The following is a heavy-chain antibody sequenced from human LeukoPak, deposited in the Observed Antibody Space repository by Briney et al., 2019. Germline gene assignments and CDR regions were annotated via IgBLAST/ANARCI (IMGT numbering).Heavy chain of an antibody. CDR1: GASISSGNW. CDR2: IYHSGST. J-gene: IGHJ3*02. CDR3: ARDGGVANDAFDI. V-gene: IGHV4-4*02. D-gene: IGHD3-3*01. Sequence: PSETLSLTCAVSGASISSGNWWSWVRQPPGKGLEWIGEIYHSGSTSYKSSLKSRVTISVDKSKNQFSLKLSSVTAADTAVYYCARDGGVANDAFDIWGQGTMVTVSS.